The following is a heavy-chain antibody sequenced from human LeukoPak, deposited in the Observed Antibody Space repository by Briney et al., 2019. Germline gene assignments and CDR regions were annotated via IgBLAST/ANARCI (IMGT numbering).Heavy chain of an antibody. Sequence: GASVKVSCKASGGTFSSYAISWVRQAPGQGLEWMGGIIPIFGTANYAQKFQGRVTITADESTSTAYMELSSLRSEDTAVYYCARSRTTMIVVVILYDAFDIWGQGTMVTVSS. V-gene: IGHV1-69*13. CDR2: IIPIFGTA. CDR1: GGTFSSYA. CDR3: ARSRTTMIVVVILYDAFDI. D-gene: IGHD3-22*01. J-gene: IGHJ3*02.